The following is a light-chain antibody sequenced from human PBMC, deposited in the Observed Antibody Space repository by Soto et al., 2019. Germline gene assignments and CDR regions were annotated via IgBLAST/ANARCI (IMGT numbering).Light chain of an antibody. CDR3: SSYADSNNFPYV. CDR1: SSDVGGYNY. J-gene: IGLJ1*01. Sequence: QSALTQPPSASGSPGQSGTISCTGTSSDVGGYNYVSWYQQHPGKAPKLMIYEVNKRPSGVPDRFSGSKSGNTASLTVSGLQAEDEADYYCSSYADSNNFPYVFGTGTKLTVL. CDR2: EVN. V-gene: IGLV2-8*01.